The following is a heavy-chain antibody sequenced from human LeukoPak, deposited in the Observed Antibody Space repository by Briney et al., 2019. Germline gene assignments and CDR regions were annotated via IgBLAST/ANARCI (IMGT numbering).Heavy chain of an antibody. CDR1: GGSFSGYY. Sequence: SETLSLTCAVYGGSFSGYYWSWIRQPPGKGLEWIGETNHSGNTNYNSSLKSRVTISVDTSKNQFSPNLRSVTAADTALYFCARLPDGMRADSWGQGTLVTVSS. D-gene: IGHD2-2*01. CDR2: TNHSGNT. J-gene: IGHJ5*02. V-gene: IGHV4-34*01. CDR3: ARLPDGMRADS.